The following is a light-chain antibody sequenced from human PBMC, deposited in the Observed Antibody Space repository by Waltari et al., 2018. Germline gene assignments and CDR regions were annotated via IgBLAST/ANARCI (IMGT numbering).Light chain of an antibody. Sequence: QLVLTQSPSASASLGVSVKLTCTLIGGPSTNVIAWHQQQPEKGPRFLMRINSDGSHIKGDEIPDRFSGSSSGAEHYLTISSVQSEDEADYYCESGGHGTWVFGGGTKLTVL. V-gene: IGLV4-69*01. CDR1: GGPSTNV. CDR3: ESGGHGTWV. CDR2: INSDGSH. J-gene: IGLJ3*02.